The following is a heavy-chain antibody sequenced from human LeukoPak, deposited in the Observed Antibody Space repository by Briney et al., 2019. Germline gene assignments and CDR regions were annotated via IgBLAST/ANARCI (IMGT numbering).Heavy chain of an antibody. Sequence: GASVKVSCKASGYTFTNYYMHWVRQAPGKGLEWMGIINPSGGSTSYAQKFQGRVTMTEDTSTDTAYIELSSLRSEDTAVYYCATRTTVTSDAFDIWGQGTMVTVSS. V-gene: IGHV1-46*01. CDR1: GYTFTNYY. J-gene: IGHJ3*02. CDR3: ATRTTVTSDAFDI. CDR2: INPSGGST. D-gene: IGHD4-17*01.